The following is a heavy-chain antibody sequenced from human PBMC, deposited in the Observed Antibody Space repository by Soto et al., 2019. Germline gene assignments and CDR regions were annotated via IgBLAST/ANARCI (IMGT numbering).Heavy chain of an antibody. D-gene: IGHD4-17*01. CDR3: AGDWNGDKYFDY. J-gene: IGHJ4*02. Sequence: QLVGSGGGLIQPGGSLRLSCAASGFSVTSGHMNWVRQAPGKGLEWVSVIFGDGNTKYADSIKGRFTISRDTSKNTAYLQMNSLRAEDTAVYYCAGDWNGDKYFDYWDQGTLVTVSS. V-gene: IGHV3-53*01. CDR2: IFGDGNT. CDR1: GFSVTSGH.